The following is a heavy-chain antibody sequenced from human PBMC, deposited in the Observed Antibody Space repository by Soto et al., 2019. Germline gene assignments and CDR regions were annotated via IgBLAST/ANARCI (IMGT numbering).Heavy chain of an antibody. CDR1: GFTFNTYG. CDR3: VRDHIRLPLGWLEP. Sequence: QVQLVESGGGVVQPGRSLRLSCEASGFTFNTYGMHWVRQAPGKGLEWVALIWYDGSKKKYADSVKGRFTISRDDSKNTVYLQLNSLRAEYTAVYYCVRDHIRLPLGWLEPWGQGTLVSVSS. CDR2: IWYDGSKK. J-gene: IGHJ5*02. V-gene: IGHV3-33*01. D-gene: IGHD6-19*01.